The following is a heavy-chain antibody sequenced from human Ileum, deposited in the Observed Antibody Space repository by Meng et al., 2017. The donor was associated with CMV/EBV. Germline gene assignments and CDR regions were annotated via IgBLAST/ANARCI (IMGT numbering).Heavy chain of an antibody. V-gene: IGHV1-18*01. J-gene: IGHJ6*02. CDR1: GYTFTSYG. CDR3: ARDYDILPGYAYGMDV. Sequence: ASVKVSCKASGYTFTSYGISWVRQAPGQGLEWMGWISAYNGNTNYAQKLQGRVTMTTDTSTSTAYMELRSLRSDDTAVYYCARDYDILPGYAYGMDVWGQGTTVTVSS. D-gene: IGHD3-9*01. CDR2: ISAYNGNT.